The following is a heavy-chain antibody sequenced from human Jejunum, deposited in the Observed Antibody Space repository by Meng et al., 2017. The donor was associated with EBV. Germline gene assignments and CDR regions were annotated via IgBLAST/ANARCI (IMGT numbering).Heavy chain of an antibody. V-gene: IGHV3-30*18. Sequence: QVQLVESGGGVAQPWRSLRLSCAASGFSFSSYGMHWVRQAPGKGLEWVAFISSSGFNKDYSDSVKGRFTISRDTSKNTLYLQMNSLRAEDTAVYFCAKDRVATIFDSWGQGTLVTVSS. J-gene: IGHJ4*02. CDR2: ISSSGFNK. CDR1: GFSFSSYG. CDR3: AKDRVATIFDS. D-gene: IGHD5-12*01.